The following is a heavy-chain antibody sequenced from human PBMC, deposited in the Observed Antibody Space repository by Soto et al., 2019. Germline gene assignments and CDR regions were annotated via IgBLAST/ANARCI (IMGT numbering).Heavy chain of an antibody. CDR2: IYYSGST. D-gene: IGHD1-1*01. CDR3: ARHLDGIWSYMDV. CDR1: GGSISSSSYY. J-gene: IGHJ6*03. V-gene: IGHV4-39*01. Sequence: SETLSLTCTVSGGSISSSSYYWGWIRQPPGKGLEWIGSIYYSGSTYYNPSLKSRVTISVDTSKNQFSLKLSSVTSADTAVYYCARHLDGIWSYMDVWGKGTTVTVSS.